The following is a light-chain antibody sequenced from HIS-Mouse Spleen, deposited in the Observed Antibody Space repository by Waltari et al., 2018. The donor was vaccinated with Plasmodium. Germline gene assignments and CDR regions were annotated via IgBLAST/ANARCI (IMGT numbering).Light chain of an antibody. V-gene: IGKV2-28*01. J-gene: IGKJ2*01. Sequence: DIVMTKSPLSLRVTPGEPASISCRPSQSLLHSNGYNYLDWYLQKPGQSPQLLIYLGSNRASGVPDRFSGSGSGTDFTLKISRVEAEDVGVYYCMQALQTPRYTFGQGTKLEIK. CDR1: QSLLHSNGYNY. CDR3: MQALQTPRYT. CDR2: LGS.